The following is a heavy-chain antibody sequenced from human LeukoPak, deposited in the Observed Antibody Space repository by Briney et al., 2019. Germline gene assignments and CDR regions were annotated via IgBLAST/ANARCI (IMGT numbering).Heavy chain of an antibody. CDR1: GFTFSSYS. V-gene: IGHV3-21*01. Sequence: RGSPRHLCAASGFTFSSYSMNWVRQAPGKGLEWVSSISSSSSYIYYADSVKGRFTISRDNAKNSLYLQMNSLRAEDTAVYYCARDRVIAVAAYFQNYGWGTRAIVSS. CDR2: ISSSSSYI. CDR3: ARDRVIAVAAYFQN. D-gene: IGHD6-19*01. J-gene: IGHJ1*01.